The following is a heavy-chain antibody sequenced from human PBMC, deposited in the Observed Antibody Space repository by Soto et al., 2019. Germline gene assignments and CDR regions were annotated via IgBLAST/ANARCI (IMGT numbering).Heavy chain of an antibody. CDR3: ATANWSHHYFDP. D-gene: IGHD1-1*01. CDR2: INHSGST. CDR1: GGSFSGYY. V-gene: IGHV4-34*01. J-gene: IGHJ5*02. Sequence: QVRLQQWGTGLLKPSETLSLTCAVYGGSFSGYYWSWLRQPPGKGLEWIGEINHSGSTNYNPSLKSRVTISVDTSKNQFSLKVTSVTAADTAVYYCATANWSHHYFDPWGQGTLVTVSS.